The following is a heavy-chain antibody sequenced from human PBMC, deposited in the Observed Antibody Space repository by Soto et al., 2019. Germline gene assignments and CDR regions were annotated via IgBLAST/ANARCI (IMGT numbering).Heavy chain of an antibody. V-gene: IGHV1-18*01. CDR1: GYTFTSYG. Sequence: GASVKVSCKASGYTFTSYGISWVRQAPGQGLEWMGWISAYNGNTNYAQKLQGRVTMTTDTSTSTAYMELRSLRSDDTAVYYCARDGNYDFWSGYYTRWFDPWGQGTLVTVSS. J-gene: IGHJ5*02. CDR3: ARDGNYDFWSGYYTRWFDP. D-gene: IGHD3-3*01. CDR2: ISAYNGNT.